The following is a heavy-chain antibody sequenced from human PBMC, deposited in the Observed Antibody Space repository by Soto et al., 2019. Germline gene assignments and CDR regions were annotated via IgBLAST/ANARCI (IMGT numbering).Heavy chain of an antibody. CDR2: ISGSGTTM. D-gene: IGHD6-13*01. V-gene: IGHV3-11*01. Sequence: QVQLVDSGGGLVKPGGSLRLSCAASGFTFSDYSMSWIRQAPGKGLEWVSYISGSGTTMYYADSVKGRFTISRDNAKKTLYLQMNSPRAEDTAVYYCATDYIAATDTVFDSWGQGTLVTVSS. J-gene: IGHJ4*02. CDR1: GFTFSDYS. CDR3: ATDYIAATDTVFDS.